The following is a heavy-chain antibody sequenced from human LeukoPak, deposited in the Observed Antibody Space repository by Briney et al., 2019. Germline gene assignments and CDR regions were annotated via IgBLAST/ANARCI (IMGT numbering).Heavy chain of an antibody. V-gene: IGHV1-24*01. CDR3: AAETYSTTLDH. Sequence: GASVKVSCKVSGYSLTDLSMFWVRQTPGKGLEWMGGFDPEDGETMYAQGLQGRITMTQDTSTDTAYLEVSSLSSEDTAIYYCAAETYSTTLDHWGQGTLVTVSS. CDR1: GYSLTDLS. J-gene: IGHJ4*02. D-gene: IGHD2/OR15-2a*01. CDR2: FDPEDGET.